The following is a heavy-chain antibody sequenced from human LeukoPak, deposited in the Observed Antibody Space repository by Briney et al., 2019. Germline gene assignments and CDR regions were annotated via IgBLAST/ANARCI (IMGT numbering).Heavy chain of an antibody. CDR2: ISDSGGRT. CDR3: AKRGVVIRVILVGFHKEAYYFDS. Sequence: GGSLRLSCAVSGITLSNYGMSWVRQAPGKGLEWVAGISDSGGRTNYADSVRGRFTISRDNPKNTLYLQMNSLRAEDTAVYFCAKRGVVIRVILVGFHKEAYYFDSWGQGALVTVSS. V-gene: IGHV3-23*01. J-gene: IGHJ4*02. D-gene: IGHD3-22*01. CDR1: GITLSNYG.